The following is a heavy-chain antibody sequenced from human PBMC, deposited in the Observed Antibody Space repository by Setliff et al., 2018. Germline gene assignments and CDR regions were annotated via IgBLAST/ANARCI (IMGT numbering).Heavy chain of an antibody. V-gene: IGHV3-7*01. CDR1: GFTFSSYW. Sequence: GGSLRLSCAASGFTFSSYWMSWVRQAPGKGLECVANIKLDGSEKYYVDSVKGRFIISRDNFNNTLYLQMKGLGAEDTAHYYCARGKGNGSGGYFGYDPFDVWGQGTLVTVSS. CDR2: IKLDGSEK. D-gene: IGHD3-22*01. J-gene: IGHJ3*01. CDR3: ARGKGNGSGGYFGYDPFDV.